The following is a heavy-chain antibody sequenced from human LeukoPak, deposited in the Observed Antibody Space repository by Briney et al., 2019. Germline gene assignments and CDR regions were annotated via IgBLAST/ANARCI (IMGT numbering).Heavy chain of an antibody. CDR1: GYTFTSYG. J-gene: IGHJ6*03. CDR3: ARDVAAAGVADYYYMDV. D-gene: IGHD6-13*01. Sequence: ASVKVSCKASGYTFTSYGISWVRQAPGQGLEWMGWISAYNGNTNYAQKLQGRVTMTTDTSTSTAYMELRSLRSDDTAVYYCARDVAAAGVADYYYMDVWGKGTTVTISS. CDR2: ISAYNGNT. V-gene: IGHV1-18*01.